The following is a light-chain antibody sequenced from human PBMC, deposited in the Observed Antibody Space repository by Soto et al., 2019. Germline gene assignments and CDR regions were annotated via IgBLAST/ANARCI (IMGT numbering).Light chain of an antibody. CDR2: GAS. J-gene: IGKJ5*01. Sequence: EIVMTQSPATLSVSPGERATLSCRASQSVNNNLAWYQQKPGQAPRLLIYGASTRATGIPARFSGSGSGTEFTLTISSLQPEDFATYYCQQGYSTPITFGQGTRLEI. V-gene: IGKV3-15*01. CDR1: QSVNNN. CDR3: QQGYSTPIT.